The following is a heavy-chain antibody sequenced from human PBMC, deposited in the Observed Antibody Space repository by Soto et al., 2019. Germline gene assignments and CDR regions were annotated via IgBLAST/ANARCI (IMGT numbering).Heavy chain of an antibody. CDR1: GFTFSDYA. D-gene: IGHD6-19*01. CDR2: VSHDGRNT. CDR3: AKGGRQWLVTSDFNY. Sequence: VQLVESGGGVVQPGRSLRLSCAASGFTFSDYAMHWVRQAPGKGLEWVAVVSHDGRNTHYADSVKGRFTISRDSSKNTVSLEMTSLRAEATSVYYCAKGGRQWLVTSDFNYWGQGALVTVSS. J-gene: IGHJ4*02. V-gene: IGHV3-30*18.